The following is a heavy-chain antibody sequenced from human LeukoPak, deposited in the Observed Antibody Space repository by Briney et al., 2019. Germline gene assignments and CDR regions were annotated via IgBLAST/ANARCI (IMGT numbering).Heavy chain of an antibody. Sequence: PGGSLRLSCAASGFTFSSYGMHWVRQAPGKGLEWVAVISYDGSNKYYADSVKGRFTISRDNSKNTLYLQMNSLRAEDTAVYYCAKVAINDYGDYVAYYYYMDVWGKGTTVTVSS. CDR2: ISYDGSNK. J-gene: IGHJ6*03. CDR3: AKVAINDYGDYVAYYYYMDV. CDR1: GFTFSSYG. V-gene: IGHV3-30*18. D-gene: IGHD4-17*01.